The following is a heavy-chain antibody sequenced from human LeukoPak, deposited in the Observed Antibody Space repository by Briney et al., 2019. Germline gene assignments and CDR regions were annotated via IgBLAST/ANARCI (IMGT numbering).Heavy chain of an antibody. J-gene: IGHJ4*02. CDR1: GFTFGDYA. D-gene: IGHD2-15*01. CDR3: ARDHGRYCSGGSCYFGGFFEY. CDR2: IRSKAYGGTT. V-gene: IGHV3-49*03. Sequence: GGSLRLSCTASGFTFGDYAMSWFRQAPGKGLEWVGFIRSKAYGGTTEYAASVKGRFTISRDDSKSIAYLQMNSLKTEDTAVYYCARDHGRYCSGGSCYFGGFFEYWGQGTLGTVSS.